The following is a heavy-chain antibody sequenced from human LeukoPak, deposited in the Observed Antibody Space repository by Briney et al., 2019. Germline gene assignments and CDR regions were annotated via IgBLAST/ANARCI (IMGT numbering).Heavy chain of an antibody. Sequence: GGTLRLSCAASGLTFSDYWFSWVRQVPGRGLEWLANIKQDGSEKYYVDSVKGRFTISRDNAKNSLYLQLNSLTAEDTAVYYCALGRGARGSYWSAGYFDYWGQGTLVTVSS. D-gene: IGHD1-26*01. CDR1: GLTFSDYW. J-gene: IGHJ4*02. CDR2: IKQDGSEK. V-gene: IGHV3-7*01. CDR3: ALGRGARGSYWSAGYFDY.